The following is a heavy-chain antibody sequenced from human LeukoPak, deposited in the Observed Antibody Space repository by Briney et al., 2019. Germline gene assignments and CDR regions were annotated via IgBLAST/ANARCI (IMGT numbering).Heavy chain of an antibody. J-gene: IGHJ6*02. CDR1: GVTFGDYA. CDR3: TREQGQYQLLYGYYYYGMDV. Sequence: GGSLRLSCTASGVTFGDYAMSWVRQAPGKGLEWVGFIRSKAYGGTTEYAASVKGRFTISRDDSKSIAYLQMNSLKTEDTAVYYCTREQGQYQLLYGYYYYGMDVWGQGTTVTVSS. V-gene: IGHV3-49*04. D-gene: IGHD2-2*02. CDR2: IRSKAYGGTT.